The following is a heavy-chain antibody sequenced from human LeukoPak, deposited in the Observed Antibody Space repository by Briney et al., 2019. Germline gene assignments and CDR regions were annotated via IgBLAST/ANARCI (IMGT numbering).Heavy chain of an antibody. CDR3: ARARPYYDSSGYYMGDAFDI. CDR2: ISSSGGDT. CDR1: GFTFSIYA. D-gene: IGHD3-22*01. V-gene: IGHV3-23*01. Sequence: GGSLRLSCAASGFTFSIYAMSWVRQAPGKGLEWVSVISSSGGDTYYADSVKGRFTISRDNAKNSLYLQMNSLRAEDTAVYYCARARPYYDSSGYYMGDAFDIWGQGTMVTVSS. J-gene: IGHJ3*02.